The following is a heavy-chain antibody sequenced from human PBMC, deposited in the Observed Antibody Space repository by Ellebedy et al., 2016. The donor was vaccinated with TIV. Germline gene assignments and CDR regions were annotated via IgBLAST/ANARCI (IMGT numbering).Heavy chain of an antibody. CDR2: INTDNQKT. CDR1: GYTFTAYV. V-gene: IGHV1-18*01. D-gene: IGHD6-19*01. J-gene: IGHJ4*02. Sequence: ASVKVSCKVSGYTFTAYVITWVRQAPGQGLEWMGWINTDNQKTTYAQKFRGRMTLTTDTSTETVHMTLRSLTSDDTAVYYCASDRGERWLLFDHWGLGAPVTVSS. CDR3: ASDRGERWLLFDH.